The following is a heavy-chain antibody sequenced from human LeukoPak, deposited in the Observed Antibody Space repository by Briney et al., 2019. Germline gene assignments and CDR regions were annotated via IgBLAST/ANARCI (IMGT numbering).Heavy chain of an antibody. J-gene: IGHJ5*02. D-gene: IGHD3-22*01. CDR2: IYYSGST. V-gene: IGHV4-59*01. CDR3: ARGGDYYDSSAEGWFDP. Sequence: PSETLSLTCTVSGGSISIYYWSWIRQPPGKGLEWIGYIYYSGSTNYNPSLKSRVTISVDTSKNQFSLKLSSVTAADTAVYYCARGGDYYDSSAEGWFDPWGQGTLVTVSS. CDR1: GGSISIYY.